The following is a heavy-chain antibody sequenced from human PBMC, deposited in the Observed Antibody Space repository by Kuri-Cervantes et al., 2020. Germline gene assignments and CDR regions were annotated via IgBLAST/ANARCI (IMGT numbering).Heavy chain of an antibody. CDR2: ISSSGSTI. D-gene: IGHD6-6*01. CDR1: GFTFSGYY. J-gene: IGHJ3*02. Sequence: LSLTCAASGFTFSGYYMSWIRQAPGKGLEWVSYISSSGSTIYYADSVKGRFTISRDNAKNSLYLQMNSLRAEDTAVYYCARDFPPHYSSSVPDAFDIWGQGTMVTVS. CDR3: ARDFPPHYSSSVPDAFDI. V-gene: IGHV3-11*04.